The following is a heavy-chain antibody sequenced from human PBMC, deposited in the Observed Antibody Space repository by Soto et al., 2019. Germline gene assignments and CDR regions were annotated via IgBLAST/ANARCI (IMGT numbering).Heavy chain of an antibody. CDR1: GFTFSSYA. V-gene: IGHV3-23*01. D-gene: IGHD2-15*01. J-gene: IGHJ3*02. CDR3: AKDRYCSGGSCYSEWAFDI. Sequence: PGGSLRLSCAASGFTFSSYAMTWVRQAPGKGLEWVSTISGSGGSTYYAVSVMGRFTISRDNSKNTLYLQMNSLRAEDTAVYCCAKDRYCSGGSCYSEWAFDIWGQGTMVTVSS. CDR2: ISGSGGST.